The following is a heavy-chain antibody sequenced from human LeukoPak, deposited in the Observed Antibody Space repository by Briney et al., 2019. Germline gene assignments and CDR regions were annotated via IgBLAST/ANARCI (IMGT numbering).Heavy chain of an antibody. J-gene: IGHJ4*02. CDR3: ARVLTMVRGVIPWDY. CDR2: INPNSGGT. CDR1: GCTFTGYY. D-gene: IGHD3-10*01. V-gene: IGHV1-2*06. Sequence: ASVKVSCKASGCTFTGYYMHWVRQAPGQGLEWMGRINPNSGGTNYAQKFQGRVTMTRDTSISTAYMELSRLRSDDTAVYYCARVLTMVRGVIPWDYWGQGTLVTVSS.